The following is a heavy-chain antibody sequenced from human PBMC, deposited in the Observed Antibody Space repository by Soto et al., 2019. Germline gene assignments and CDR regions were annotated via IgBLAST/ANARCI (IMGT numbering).Heavy chain of an antibody. Sequence: GGSLRLSCVASGFTFSDYAMTWVRQAPGKGLEWVSVISATGAATYYADSVRGRFTISRDNSKNTLNLQMNDLRVEDTAVIYCAKGRKSTEKDIAVMLAAASSIQHWGQGTLVTVSS. CDR2: ISATGAAT. CDR3: AKGRKSTEKDIAVMLAAASSIQH. D-gene: IGHD2-15*01. CDR1: GFTFSDYA. V-gene: IGHV3-23*01. J-gene: IGHJ1*01.